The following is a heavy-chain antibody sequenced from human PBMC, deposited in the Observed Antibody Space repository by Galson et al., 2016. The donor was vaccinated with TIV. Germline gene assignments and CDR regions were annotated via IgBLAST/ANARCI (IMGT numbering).Heavy chain of an antibody. CDR2: VDPDNGET. CDR3: TPGGGSSGSSYFDF. Sequence: VKVSCKVSGYIFTQRFIHWVRQAPGERPEWVGRVDPDNGETLYAEKFQGRVTMAADTSGDTAFMELSNLRSEDTAFFYCTPGGGSSGSSYFDFWCLGTLVTVSS. D-gene: IGHD5-12*01. J-gene: IGHJ4*02. V-gene: IGHV1-69-2*01. CDR1: GYIFTQRF.